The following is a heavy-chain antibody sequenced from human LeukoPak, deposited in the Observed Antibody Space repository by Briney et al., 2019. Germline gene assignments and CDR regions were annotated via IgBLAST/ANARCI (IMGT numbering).Heavy chain of an antibody. CDR1: GGSISSYY. V-gene: IGHV4-59*12. J-gene: IGHJ4*02. Sequence: SETLSLTCTVSGGSISSYYWSWIRQPPGKGLGWIGYIYYSGSTNYNPSLKSRVTISVDTSKNQFSLRLSSVTAADTALYFCTLEANYYDRNTYYFTDYWGQGTLVTVSS. CDR2: IYYSGST. CDR3: TLEANYYDRNTYYFTDY. D-gene: IGHD3-22*01.